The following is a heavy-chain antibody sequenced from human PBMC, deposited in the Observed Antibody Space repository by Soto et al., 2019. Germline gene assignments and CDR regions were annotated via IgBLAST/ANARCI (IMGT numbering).Heavy chain of an antibody. D-gene: IGHD2-15*01. CDR1: GGSISSSRCH. Sequence: SETLSLTCTVSGGSISSSRCHWGWIRQPPGKGLEWIASIKYSGTTFYNPSLKSRVTLSVDTSKNQFALKLSSVTAAETAVYYCARDQGIVLLPTWAFDIWGQGTMVTVSS. CDR2: IKYSGTT. V-gene: IGHV4-39*02. J-gene: IGHJ3*02. CDR3: ARDQGIVLLPTWAFDI.